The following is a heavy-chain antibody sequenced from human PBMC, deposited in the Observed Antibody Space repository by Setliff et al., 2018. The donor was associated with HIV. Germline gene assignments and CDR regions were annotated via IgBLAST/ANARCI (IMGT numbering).Heavy chain of an antibody. CDR3: GTVTTGHWYFDL. Sequence: SETLSLTCAVSGYSISSNYYWGWIRQSPGKGLEWIGSIKHSGNIYYNSSLKSRISVSRDTSKNQFFLKLSSVTAADTAVYYYGTVTTGHWYFDLWGRGTLVTVSS. D-gene: IGHD4-17*01. J-gene: IGHJ2*01. CDR2: IKHSGNI. V-gene: IGHV4-38-2*01. CDR1: GYSISSNYY.